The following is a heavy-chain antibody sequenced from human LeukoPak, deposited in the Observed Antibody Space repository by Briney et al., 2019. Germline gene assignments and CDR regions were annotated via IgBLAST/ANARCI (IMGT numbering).Heavy chain of an antibody. CDR3: ARVFIRGNSKLDY. D-gene: IGHD4-23*01. V-gene: IGHV4-34*01. CDR2: INHSGST. CDR1: GGSFSGYY. J-gene: IGHJ4*02. Sequence: SETLSLTCAVYGGSFSGYYWSWIRQPPGKGLEWIGEINHSGSTNCNPSLKSRVTISLDTSKNQFSLKLSSVTAADTAVYYCARVFIRGNSKLDYWGQGTLVTVSS.